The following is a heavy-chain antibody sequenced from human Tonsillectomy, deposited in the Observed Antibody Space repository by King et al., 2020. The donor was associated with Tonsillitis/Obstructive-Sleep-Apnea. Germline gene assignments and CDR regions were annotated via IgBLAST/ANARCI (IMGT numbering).Heavy chain of an antibody. CDR3: ARGLSSGYPYDAFDI. J-gene: IGHJ3*02. Sequence: VQLQQWGAGLLKPSETLSLTCAVYGGSFSGYYWSWIRQPPGKGLEWIGEINHSGSTNYNPSLKSRVTISVDTSTNQFSLKLSSVTAADTAMYYCARGLSSGYPYDAFDIWGQGTMVTVSS. D-gene: IGHD3-22*01. CDR1: GGSFSGYY. CDR2: INHSGST. V-gene: IGHV4-34*01.